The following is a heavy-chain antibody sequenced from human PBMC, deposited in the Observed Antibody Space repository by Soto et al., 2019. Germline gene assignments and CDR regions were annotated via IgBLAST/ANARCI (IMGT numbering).Heavy chain of an antibody. D-gene: IGHD2-2*01. CDR1: GGSFSGYY. Sequence: SETLSLTCAVYGGSFSGYYWSWIRQPPGKGLEWIGEINHSGSTNYNPSLKSRVTISVDTSKNQLSLKLSSVTAADTAVYYCASASAAIKFALDYWGQGTLVTVSS. J-gene: IGHJ4*02. CDR2: INHSGST. CDR3: ASASAAIKFALDY. V-gene: IGHV4-34*01.